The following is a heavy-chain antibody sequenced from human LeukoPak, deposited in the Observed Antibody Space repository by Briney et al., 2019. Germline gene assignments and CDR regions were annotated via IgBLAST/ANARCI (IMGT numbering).Heavy chain of an antibody. J-gene: IGHJ4*02. Sequence: SETLSLTCTVSGGSISSYYWSWIRQPPGKGLEWIGYIYYSGSTNYNPSLKSRVTISVDTSKNQFSLKLSSVTAADTAVYYCARLSQGLIIDYWGQGTLVTVSS. CDR1: GGSISSYY. V-gene: IGHV4-59*08. CDR2: IYYSGST. CDR3: ARLSQGLIIDY.